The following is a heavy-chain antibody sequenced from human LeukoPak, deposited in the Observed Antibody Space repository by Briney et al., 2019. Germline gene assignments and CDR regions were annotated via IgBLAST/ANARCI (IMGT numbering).Heavy chain of an antibody. V-gene: IGHV4-4*07. CDR3: ARGYCSGGSCYSRD. D-gene: IGHD2-15*01. CDR2: ICTSGST. Sequence: SETLSLTCTVSGGSISSYYWSWIRQPAGKGLEWIGRICTSGSTNYNPSLKSRVTMSVDTSKNQFSLKLSSVTAADTAVYYCARGYCSGGSCYSRDWGQGTLVTVSS. CDR1: GGSISSYY. J-gene: IGHJ4*02.